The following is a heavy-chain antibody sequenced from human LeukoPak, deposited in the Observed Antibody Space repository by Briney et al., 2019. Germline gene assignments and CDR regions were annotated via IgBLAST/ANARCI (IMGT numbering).Heavy chain of an antibody. CDR3: ARAPGFAGY. J-gene: IGHJ4*02. D-gene: IGHD2-21*01. CDR1: GFTFSSYE. V-gene: IGHV3-48*03. Sequence: GGSLRLSCAASGFTFSSYEMNWVRQAPGKGLEWVSYISSSSSTIYYADSVKGRFTISRDNAKNSLYLQMNSLRAEDTAVYYCARAPGFAGYWGQGTLVTVSS. CDR2: ISSSSSTI.